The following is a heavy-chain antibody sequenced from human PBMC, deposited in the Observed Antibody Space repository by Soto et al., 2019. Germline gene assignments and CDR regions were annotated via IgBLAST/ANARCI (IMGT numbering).Heavy chain of an antibody. J-gene: IGHJ5*02. V-gene: IGHV3-23*01. CDR1: GFTFSNYA. CDR3: ARESET. CDR2: ITVSACGT. Sequence: LRRSCAASGFTFSNYAMIWVRQAPGKGLEWASTITVSACGTYYADSMKGRFTISRDNSKSTLYLQMYSLRVHDTAVYYCARESETWGEGTLVTVSS.